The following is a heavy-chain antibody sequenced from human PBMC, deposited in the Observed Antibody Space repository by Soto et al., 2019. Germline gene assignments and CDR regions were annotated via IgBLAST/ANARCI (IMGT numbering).Heavy chain of an antibody. Sequence: SVKVSCKASGGTFSSYAISWVRQAPGQGLEWMGGIIPIFGTANYAQKFQGRVTITADKSTSTAYMEMSSLRSEDTAVYYCASHHSYSSSYYWFDPWGQGTLVTVSS. D-gene: IGHD6-13*01. J-gene: IGHJ5*02. CDR1: GGTFSSYA. CDR3: ASHHSYSSSYYWFDP. V-gene: IGHV1-69*06. CDR2: IIPIFGTA.